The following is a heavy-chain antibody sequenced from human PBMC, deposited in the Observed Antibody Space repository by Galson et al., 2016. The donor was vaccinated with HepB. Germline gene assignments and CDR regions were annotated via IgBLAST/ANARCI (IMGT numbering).Heavy chain of an antibody. CDR1: GFSFSSYA. Sequence: SLRLSCAASGFSFSSYAMHWVRQAPGKGLEWVAVISKGGSHKNYADSVEGRFSISRDDSNNILHLQVHSLRDVDTAVYFCANEVSDAYLSGGYWGQGIRVTVSS. CDR3: ANEVSDAYLSGGY. CDR2: ISKGGSHK. J-gene: IGHJ4*02. D-gene: IGHD1-26*01. V-gene: IGHV3-30*18.